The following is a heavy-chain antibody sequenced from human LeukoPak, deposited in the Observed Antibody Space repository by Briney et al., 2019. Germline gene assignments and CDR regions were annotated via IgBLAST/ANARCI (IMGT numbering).Heavy chain of an antibody. Sequence: SGPTLVNPTQTLTLTCTFSGFSLSNTGMRVTWIRQPPGRALEWLARIDWDDDKLYSTSLKTRLTISKDTSKNQVVLTMTNMDPVDTATYYCARLQGATVGSKWLDPWGQGTLVTVSS. CDR1: GFSLSNTGMR. D-gene: IGHD3-10*01. CDR2: IDWDDDK. CDR3: ARLQGATVGSKWLDP. J-gene: IGHJ5*02. V-gene: IGHV2-70*04.